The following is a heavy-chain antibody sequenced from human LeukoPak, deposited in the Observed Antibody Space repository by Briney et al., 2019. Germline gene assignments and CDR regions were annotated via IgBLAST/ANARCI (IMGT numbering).Heavy chain of an antibody. J-gene: IGHJ4*02. V-gene: IGHV4-59*08. D-gene: IGHD6-19*01. CDR1: GGSISSYY. Sequence: SETLSLTCTVSGGSISSYYWGWIRQPPGKELEWIGHIYYTGTTNYNSYLQSRVTMSVDTSKNQFSLRLSAVTAADTAVYYCARRGSSGRFDYWGQGTLVTVSS. CDR3: ARRGSSGRFDY. CDR2: IYYTGTT.